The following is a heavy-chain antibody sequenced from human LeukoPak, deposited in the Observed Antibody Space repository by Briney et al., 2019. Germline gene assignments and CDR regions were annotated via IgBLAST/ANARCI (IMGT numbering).Heavy chain of an antibody. CDR3: ARPGYCSSTSCYDYYGMDV. V-gene: IGHV4-39*01. Sequence: SETLSLTCTVSGGSISSSSYYWGWIRQPPGKGLEWNGSIYYSGSTYYNPSLKSRVTISVDTSKNQFSLKLSSVTAADTAVYYCARPGYCSSTSCYDYYGMDVWGQGTTVTVSS. CDR2: IYYSGST. D-gene: IGHD2-2*03. CDR1: GGSISSSSYY. J-gene: IGHJ6*02.